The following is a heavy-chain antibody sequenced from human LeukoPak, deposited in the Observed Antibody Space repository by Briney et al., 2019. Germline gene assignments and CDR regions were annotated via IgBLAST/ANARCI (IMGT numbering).Heavy chain of an antibody. J-gene: IGHJ3*02. CDR3: ARARLVRVNAFDI. Sequence: SETLSLTCTVSGGSISSYYWSWIRQPPGKGLEWIGYIYYSGSTNYNPSLKGRVTISVDTSKNQFSLKLSSVTAADTAVYYCARARLVRVNAFDIWGQGTMVTVSS. D-gene: IGHD6-6*01. V-gene: IGHV4-59*01. CDR2: IYYSGST. CDR1: GGSISSYY.